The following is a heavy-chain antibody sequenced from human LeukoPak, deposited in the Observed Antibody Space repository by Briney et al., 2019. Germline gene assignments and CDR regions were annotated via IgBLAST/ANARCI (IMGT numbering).Heavy chain of an antibody. CDR3: ARDQVDGVVGVYFDY. D-gene: IGHD3-3*01. CDR2: ISYDGSNK. J-gene: IGHJ4*02. CDR1: GFTFSSYG. Sequence: PGRSLRLSCAASGFTFSSYGMHWVRQAPGKGLEWVAVISYDGSNKYYADSVKGRFTISRDNSKNTLYLQMNSPRAEDTAVYYCARDQVDGVVGVYFDYWGQRTLVTVSS. V-gene: IGHV3-30*03.